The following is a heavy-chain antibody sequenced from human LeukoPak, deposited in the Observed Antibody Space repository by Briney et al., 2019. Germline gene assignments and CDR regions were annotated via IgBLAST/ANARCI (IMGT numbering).Heavy chain of an antibody. Sequence: ASVKVSCKASGYTFTDYYMHWVRQAPGQGLEWMGWITPNSGATKYAQRFRGRVSMTRDTSINTAYMELSRLRSDDTAIYYCARVSRFYYDSSGDFDYWGQGTLVTVSS. CDR1: GYTFTDYY. J-gene: IGHJ4*02. CDR3: ARVSRFYYDSSGDFDY. V-gene: IGHV1-2*02. D-gene: IGHD3-22*01. CDR2: ITPNSGAT.